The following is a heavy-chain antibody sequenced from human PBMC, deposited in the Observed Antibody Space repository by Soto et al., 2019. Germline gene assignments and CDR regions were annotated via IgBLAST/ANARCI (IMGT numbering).Heavy chain of an antibody. V-gene: IGHV3-33*01. CDR2: IWYDGSNK. Sequence: QVQLVESGGGVVQPGRSLRLSCAASGFTFSSYGMHWVRQAPGKGLEWVAVIWYDGSNKYYADYVKGRFTISRDNSKNTLYLQMNSLRAEDTAVYYCARDRGYYDSSGYYPWFDPWGQGTLVTVSS. J-gene: IGHJ5*02. CDR3: ARDRGYYDSSGYYPWFDP. D-gene: IGHD3-22*01. CDR1: GFTFSSYG.